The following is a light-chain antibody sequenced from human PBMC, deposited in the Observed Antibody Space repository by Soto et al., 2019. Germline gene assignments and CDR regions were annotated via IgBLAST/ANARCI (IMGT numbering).Light chain of an antibody. J-gene: IGLJ1*01. CDR1: SSDVGGYNY. V-gene: IGLV2-14*03. Sequence: QSALTQPASVSGSPGQSIAISCTGTSSDVGGYNYVSWYQQHPGKAPKLMIYDVSNRPSGVSDRFSGSKSGNTASLTISGLQVEDEADYYCSSHTTSSTRVFGTGTKVTVL. CDR2: DVS. CDR3: SSHTTSSTRV.